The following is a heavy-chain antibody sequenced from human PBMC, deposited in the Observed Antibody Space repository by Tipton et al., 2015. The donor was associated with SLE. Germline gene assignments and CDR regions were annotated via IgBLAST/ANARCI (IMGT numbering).Heavy chain of an antibody. J-gene: IGHJ4*02. CDR3: ARPDLI. V-gene: IGHV4-4*02. CDR2: IFSSGNT. Sequence: TLSLTCVLFNGSISSSNRWSWVRQSPGKGLEWIGGIFSSGNTYYNPSLKSRVTISVDTSKNQLSLNLNPVTAADTAVYYCARPDLIWGQGTQVTVSS. CDR1: NGSISSSNR. D-gene: IGHD1-14*01.